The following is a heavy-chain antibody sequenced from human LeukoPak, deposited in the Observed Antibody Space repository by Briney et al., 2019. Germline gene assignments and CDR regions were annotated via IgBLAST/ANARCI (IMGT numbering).Heavy chain of an antibody. CDR3: ARGTYYYGSGSQTANWFDP. Sequence: GGSLRLSCAASGFTFSTYGMSWVRQAPGRGLEWVSGINWNGGSTGYADSVKGRFTISRDNAKNSLYLQMNSLRAEDTALYHCARGTYYYGSGSQTANWFDPWGQGTLVTVSS. CDR2: INWNGGST. J-gene: IGHJ5*02. D-gene: IGHD3-10*01. CDR1: GFTFSTYG. V-gene: IGHV3-20*01.